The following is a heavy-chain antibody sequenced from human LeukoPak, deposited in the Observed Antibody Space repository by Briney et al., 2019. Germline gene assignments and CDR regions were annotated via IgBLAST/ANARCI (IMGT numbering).Heavy chain of an antibody. CDR2: IKPDGSEK. V-gene: IGHV3-7*01. D-gene: IGHD4-17*01. J-gene: IGHJ3*02. CDR3: ATVQRMTTGTKNGFDI. CDR1: GFTSRTSY. Sequence: PGGSLTLSCTASGFTSRTSYMSWVRQAPVKGLEWVGNIKPDGSEKQYVSSVKGRFTISRDNSKNTLYLQMNSLRAEDTAVYYCATVQRMTTGTKNGFDIWGQGTMVTVSS.